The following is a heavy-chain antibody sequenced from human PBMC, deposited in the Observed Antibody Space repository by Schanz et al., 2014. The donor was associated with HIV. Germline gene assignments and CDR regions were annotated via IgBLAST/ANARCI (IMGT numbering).Heavy chain of an antibody. Sequence: QVQLVESGGGVVQPGRSLRLSCAASGFTFSSYGMHWVRQAPGKGLEWVAVISYDGTDKYYAESVKGRFAISRDNSKNTLCLQMNSLRAEDTAIYYCTGGLYYDSIPFDPWGQGTLVTVSS. J-gene: IGHJ5*02. D-gene: IGHD3-22*01. CDR3: TGGLYYDSIPFDP. V-gene: IGHV3-30*19. CDR1: GFTFSSYG. CDR2: ISYDGTDK.